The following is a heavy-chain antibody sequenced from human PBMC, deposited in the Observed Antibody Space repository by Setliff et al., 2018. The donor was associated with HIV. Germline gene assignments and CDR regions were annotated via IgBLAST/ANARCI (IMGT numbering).Heavy chain of an antibody. D-gene: IGHD3-22*01. CDR1: GASIRSYY. Sequence: SETLSLTCSVSGASIRSYYWGWIRQPPGKGLEWIGSIYYSGSTYYNPSLKSRVTISVDTSKNQFSLKLSSVTAADTAVYYCARAFDSSAPWIDLWAQGTLVTVSS. CDR2: IYYSGST. CDR3: ARAFDSSAPWIDL. V-gene: IGHV4-39*07. J-gene: IGHJ5*02.